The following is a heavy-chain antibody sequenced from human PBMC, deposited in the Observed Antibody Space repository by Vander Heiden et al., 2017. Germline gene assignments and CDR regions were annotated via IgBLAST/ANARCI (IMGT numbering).Heavy chain of an antibody. V-gene: IGHV3-23*01. CDR2: IVGSGGST. CDR3: AKRIQEGYHDSSGPLDY. Sequence: EVQLLESGGGLVQPGGSLRLSCAASGFTCSSYAMSWVRQAPGKGLEWFSAIVGSGGSTYYADSVKGRFTISRDNSKNTLYLQMNSLRAEDTAVYYCAKRIQEGYHDSSGPLDYWGQGTLVTVSS. CDR1: GFTCSSYA. J-gene: IGHJ4*02. D-gene: IGHD3-22*01.